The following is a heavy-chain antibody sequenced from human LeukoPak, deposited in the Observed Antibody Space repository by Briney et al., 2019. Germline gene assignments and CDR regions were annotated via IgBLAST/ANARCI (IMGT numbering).Heavy chain of an antibody. V-gene: IGHV4-39*01. D-gene: IGHD3-10*01. J-gene: IGHJ4*02. CDR2: IYYSGDT. CDR3: ARTISIRSDTWGDIKYFDY. CDR1: GGSISSSSYH. Sequence: SETLSLTCCVSGGSISSSSYHWDWIRQSPGKGLEWIGDIYYSGDTHYKPSLKSRLTISVDTSKNQFSLRLSSVTAADTAVYYCARTISIRSDTWGDIKYFDYWGQGTLVTVSS.